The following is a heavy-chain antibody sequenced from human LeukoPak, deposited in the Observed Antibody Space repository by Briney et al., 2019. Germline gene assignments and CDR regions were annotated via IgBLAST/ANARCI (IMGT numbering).Heavy chain of an antibody. CDR1: GGSFGGYY. CDR2: ITHSGST. D-gene: IGHD2-15*01. Sequence: PSETLSLTCAVYGGSFGGYYWSWIRQPPGKGLEWIGEITHSGSTNYNPSLKSRVTISVDTSKNQFSLKLSSVTAADTAVYYCARGRGFFVVVVAATYGWFDPWGQGTLVTVSS. CDR3: ARGRGFFVVVVAATYGWFDP. J-gene: IGHJ5*02. V-gene: IGHV4-34*01.